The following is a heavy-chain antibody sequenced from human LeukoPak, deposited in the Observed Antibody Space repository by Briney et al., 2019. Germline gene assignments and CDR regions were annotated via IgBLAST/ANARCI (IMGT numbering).Heavy chain of an antibody. CDR1: GFTFSTYR. V-gene: IGHV3-48*02. CDR3: ARDSRDYVFDY. J-gene: IGHJ4*02. Sequence: WSLRLSCAASGFTFSTYRMNWVRQAPGNGLEWVSYISSSSTTIHYADSVKGRFTISRDNAKNTLYLQMNSLRDADTAVFYCARDSRDYVFDYWGQGALVTVSS. CDR2: ISSSSTTI. D-gene: IGHD4-17*01.